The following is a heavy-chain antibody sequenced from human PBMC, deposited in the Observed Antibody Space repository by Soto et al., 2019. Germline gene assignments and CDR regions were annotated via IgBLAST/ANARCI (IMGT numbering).Heavy chain of an antibody. D-gene: IGHD4-17*01. CDR2: INPNSGGT. CDR3: AREGWDYVNYYHGIDV. V-gene: IGHV1-2*04. J-gene: IGHJ6*02. Sequence: ASVKVSCKASGYTFTGYYMHWVRQAPGQGLEWMGWINPNSGGTNYAQKVQGWVTMPRDTSISTAYMELSTLRSDDTAVYYCAREGWDYVNYYHGIDVWGQGTTVTVSS. CDR1: GYTFTGYY.